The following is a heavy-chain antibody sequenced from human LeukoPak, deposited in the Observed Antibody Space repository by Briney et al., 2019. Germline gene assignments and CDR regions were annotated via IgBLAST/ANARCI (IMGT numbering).Heavy chain of an antibody. Sequence: GGSLRLSXAASGFTFSSYAMSWVRQAPGKGLEWVSAISGSGGSTYYADSVKGRFTISRDNSKNTLYLQMNSLRAEDTAVYYCAKAPGYSSRYFDYWGQGTLVTVSS. V-gene: IGHV3-23*01. CDR2: ISGSGGST. CDR3: AKAPGYSSRYFDY. CDR1: GFTFSSYA. D-gene: IGHD6-13*01. J-gene: IGHJ4*02.